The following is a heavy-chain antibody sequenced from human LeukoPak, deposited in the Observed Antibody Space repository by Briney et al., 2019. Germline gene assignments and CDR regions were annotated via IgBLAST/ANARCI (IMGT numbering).Heavy chain of an antibody. CDR2: INHSGST. J-gene: IGHJ4*02. D-gene: IGHD5-12*01. V-gene: IGHV4-34*01. CDR1: GGSFSGYY. CDR3: ARGSITTDY. Sequence: SETLSLTCAIYGGSFSGYYWSWIRQPPGKGLEWIGEINHSGSTNYNPSLKSQVTISVDTSKNQFSLKLSSVTAADTAVYYCARGSITTDYWGQGTLVTVSS.